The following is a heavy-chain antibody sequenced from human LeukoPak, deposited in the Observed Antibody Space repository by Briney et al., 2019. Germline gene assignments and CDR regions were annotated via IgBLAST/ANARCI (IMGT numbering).Heavy chain of an antibody. V-gene: IGHV4-39*01. Sequence: PSETLSLTCTVSGGSIRSSYYYWGWIRQPPGKGLEWIGSIYYSGSTYYNPSLKSRVTISVDTSKNQFSLKLSSVTAADTAVYYCARHCYDFWSGYPFDYWGQGTLVTVSS. CDR2: IYYSGST. D-gene: IGHD3-3*01. J-gene: IGHJ4*02. CDR1: GGSIRSSYYY. CDR3: ARHCYDFWSGYPFDY.